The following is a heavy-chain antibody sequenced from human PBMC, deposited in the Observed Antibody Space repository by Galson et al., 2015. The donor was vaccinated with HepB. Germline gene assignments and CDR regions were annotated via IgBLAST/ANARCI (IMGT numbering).Heavy chain of an antibody. J-gene: IGHJ3*02. CDR3: ATAPSSSWLHDAFDI. CDR2: FDPEDGET. Sequence: SVKVSCKVSGYTLTELSMHWVRQAPGKGLEWMGGFDPEDGETIYAQKFQGRVTMTEDTSTDTAYMELSSLRSEDTAVYYCATAPSSSWLHDAFDIWGQGTMVTVSS. CDR1: GYTLTELS. D-gene: IGHD6-13*01. V-gene: IGHV1-24*01.